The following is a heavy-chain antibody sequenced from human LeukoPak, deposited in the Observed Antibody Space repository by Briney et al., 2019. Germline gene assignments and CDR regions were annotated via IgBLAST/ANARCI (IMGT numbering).Heavy chain of an antibody. CDR3: ARDSFVSYYDFWSGYLENWFDP. Sequence: SETLSLTCTVSGGSISSYYWGWIRQPPGKGLEWIGSIYHSGSTYYNPSLKSRVTISVDTSKNQFSLKLSSVTAADTAVYYCARDSFVSYYDFWSGYLENWFDPWGQGTLVTVSS. J-gene: IGHJ5*02. CDR1: GGSISSYY. D-gene: IGHD3-3*01. V-gene: IGHV4-38-2*02. CDR2: IYHSGST.